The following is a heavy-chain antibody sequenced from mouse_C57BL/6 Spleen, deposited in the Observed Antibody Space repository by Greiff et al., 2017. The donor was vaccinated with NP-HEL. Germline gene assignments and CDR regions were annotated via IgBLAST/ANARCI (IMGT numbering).Heavy chain of an antibody. Sequence: QVQLQQSGPELVKPGASVKISCKASGYAFSSSWMNWVKQRPGKGLEWIGRIYPGDGDTNYNGKFKGKATLTADKSSSTAYMQLSSLTSEDSAVYFCARMTGQLRLGDYWGQGTTLTVSS. J-gene: IGHJ2*01. CDR1: GYAFSSSW. V-gene: IGHV1-82*01. D-gene: IGHD3-2*02. CDR2: IYPGDGDT. CDR3: ARMTGQLRLGDY.